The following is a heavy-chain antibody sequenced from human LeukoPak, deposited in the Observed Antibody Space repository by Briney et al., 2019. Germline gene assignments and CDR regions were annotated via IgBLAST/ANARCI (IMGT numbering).Heavy chain of an antibody. CDR1: GFIFSSYA. D-gene: IGHD5-18*01. V-gene: IGHV3-30*03. Sequence: PGGSLRLSCAASGFIFSSYAMHWVRQAPGKGLEWVAVISYDGSNKYYADSVKGRFTIPRDNSKNTLYLQMDSLRAEDTAVYYCASPNTAMATRYFDYWGQGTLVTVSS. CDR2: ISYDGSNK. J-gene: IGHJ4*02. CDR3: ASPNTAMATRYFDY.